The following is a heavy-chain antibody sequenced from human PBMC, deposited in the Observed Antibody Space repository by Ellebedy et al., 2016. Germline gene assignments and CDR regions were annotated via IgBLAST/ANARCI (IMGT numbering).Heavy chain of an antibody. D-gene: IGHD4/OR15-4a*01. CDR2: IYSGGST. CDR1: EFTVSDNY. V-gene: IGHV3-53*01. J-gene: IGHJ4*02. Sequence: GESLKISCAVSEFTVSDNYMSWVRQAPGKGLEWVSVIYSGGSTYYADSVKGRFTISRDNSKNTLYLQMNSLRAEDTAVYYCARDRPGYLVLFDYWGQGTLVTVSS. CDR3: ARDRPGYLVLFDY.